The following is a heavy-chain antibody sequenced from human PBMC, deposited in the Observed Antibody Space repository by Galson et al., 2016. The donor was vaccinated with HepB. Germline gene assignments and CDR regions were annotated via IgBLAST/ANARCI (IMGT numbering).Heavy chain of an antibody. V-gene: IGHV3-48*01. CDR3: ARGGWQSWTGYALDY. D-gene: IGHD3/OR15-3a*01. Sequence: SLRLSCAASGFTFSTSNMNWVRQAPGKGLQWVSYISSTSDRVHDPDSVRGRYTIPRDNDRNSLYLQMKSLRSDDTAVYFCARGGWQSWTGYALDYWGQGTLVTVSS. CDR1: GFTFSTSN. CDR2: ISSTSDRV. J-gene: IGHJ4*02.